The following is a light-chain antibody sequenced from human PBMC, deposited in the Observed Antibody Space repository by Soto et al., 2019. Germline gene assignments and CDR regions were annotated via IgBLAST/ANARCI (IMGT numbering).Light chain of an antibody. CDR1: QSVNSGY. J-gene: IGKJ1*01. CDR3: QEYGSSRT. CDR2: GAS. V-gene: IGKV3-20*01. Sequence: EVVLTQSPGTLSLSPGERATLSCRASQSVNSGYLAWYQHKPGQAPRLLIYGASSRATDIPDRFSGSGSGTDFTLTISRLEPEDFAVYYCQEYGSSRTFGQGTKVEIK.